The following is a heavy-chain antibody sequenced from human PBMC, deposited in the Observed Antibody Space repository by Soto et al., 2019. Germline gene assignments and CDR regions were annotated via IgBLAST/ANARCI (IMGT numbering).Heavy chain of an antibody. V-gene: IGHV1-3*01. CDR1: GYTFTSYA. D-gene: IGHD6-6*01. CDR2: INAGNGNT. Sequence: GASVKVSCKASGYTFTSYAMHWVRQAPGQRLEWMGWINAGNGNTKYSQKFQGRVTITRDTSASTAYMELSSLRSEDTAVYYCARGAARPWGSYVYLDYWGQGTLVTVSS. CDR3: ARGAARPWGSYVYLDY. J-gene: IGHJ4*02.